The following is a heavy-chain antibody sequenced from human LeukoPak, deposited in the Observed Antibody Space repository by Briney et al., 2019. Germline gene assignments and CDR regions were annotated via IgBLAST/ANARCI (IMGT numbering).Heavy chain of an antibody. D-gene: IGHD1-26*01. CDR3: ARDGLGLLGLDY. J-gene: IGHJ4*02. Sequence: PGGSLRLSCAASGFAFSSYAMSWVRQAPGKGLEWVSGINWNGGSTGYADSVKGRFTISRDNAKNSLYLQMNSLRAEDTALYYCARDGLGLLGLDYWGQGTLVTVSS. CDR2: INWNGGST. V-gene: IGHV3-20*04. CDR1: GFAFSSYA.